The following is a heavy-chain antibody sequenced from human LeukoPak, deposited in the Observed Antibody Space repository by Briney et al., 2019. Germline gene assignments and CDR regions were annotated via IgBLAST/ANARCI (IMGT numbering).Heavy chain of an antibody. CDR3: AKDDYGSGSYLDY. J-gene: IGHJ4*02. CDR1: GFTFSSYA. D-gene: IGHD3-10*01. CDR2: ISGSGGST. V-gene: IGHV3-23*01. Sequence: GGSLRLSCAASGFTFSSYAMSWVRQAPGKGLEWVSAISGSGGSTYYADSVKGRFTISRDNSKNTLYLQMNSLRAEDTAVYCCAKDDYGSGSYLDYWGQGTLVTVSS.